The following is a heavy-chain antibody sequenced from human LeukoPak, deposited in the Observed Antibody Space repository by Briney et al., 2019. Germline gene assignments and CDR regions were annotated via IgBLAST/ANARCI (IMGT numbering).Heavy chain of an antibody. V-gene: IGHV4-61*01. CDR2: IYYSGST. J-gene: IGHJ6*02. CDR3: ARRPTDYDILTGYYGSEDYYYNYGMDV. D-gene: IGHD3-9*01. Sequence: PSETLSLTCTVSGGPVSSSSYYWSWIRQPPGKGLEWIGYIYYSGSTNYNPSLKSRVTISVDTSKNQFSLKLSSVTAADTAVYYCARRPTDYDILTGYYGSEDYYYNYGMDVWGQGTTVTVSS. CDR1: GGPVSSSSYY.